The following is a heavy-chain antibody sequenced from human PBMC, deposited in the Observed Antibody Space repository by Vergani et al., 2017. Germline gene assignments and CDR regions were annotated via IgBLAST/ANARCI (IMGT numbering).Heavy chain of an antibody. CDR2: IYYSGST. V-gene: IGHV4-31*03. CDR3: ASANGRGDFWSGYYSPSDAFDI. Sequence: QVQLQESGPGLVKPSQTLSLTCTVSGGSISSGGYYWSWIRQHPGKGLEWIGYIYYSGSTYYNPSLKSRVTISVDTSKNQFSLQLSSVTAADTAVYYCASANGRGDFWSGYYSPSDAFDIWGQGTMVTVSS. CDR1: GGSISSGGYY. D-gene: IGHD3-3*01. J-gene: IGHJ3*02.